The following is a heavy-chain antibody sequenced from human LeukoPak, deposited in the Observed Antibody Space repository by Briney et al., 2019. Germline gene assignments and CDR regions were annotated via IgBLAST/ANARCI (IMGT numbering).Heavy chain of an antibody. CDR1: GFTFSSYS. V-gene: IGHV3-21*01. D-gene: IGHD1-26*01. J-gene: IGHJ4*02. Sequence: GGSLRLSCAASGFTFSSYSMNWVRQAPGKGLEWVSSISSSSSYIYYADSVKGRFTISRDNAKNSLYLQMNSLRAEDTAVYYCARDRIVGAVSDYWGQGTLVTVSS. CDR2: ISSSSSYI. CDR3: ARDRIVGAVSDY.